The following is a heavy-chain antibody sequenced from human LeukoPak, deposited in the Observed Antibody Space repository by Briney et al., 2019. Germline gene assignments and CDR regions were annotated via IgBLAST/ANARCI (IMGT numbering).Heavy chain of an antibody. CDR2: IYYSGST. V-gene: IGHV4-59*01. CDR1: GGSISSYY. J-gene: IGHJ6*03. CDR3: ARDYMQGAMDV. Sequence: SETLSLTCTVSGGSISSYYWSWIRQPPGKGLEWIGYIYYSGSTNYNPSLKSRVTISVDTSKNQFSLKLSSVTAADTAVYYCARDYMQGAMDVWGKGTTVTVSS. D-gene: IGHD2-2*01.